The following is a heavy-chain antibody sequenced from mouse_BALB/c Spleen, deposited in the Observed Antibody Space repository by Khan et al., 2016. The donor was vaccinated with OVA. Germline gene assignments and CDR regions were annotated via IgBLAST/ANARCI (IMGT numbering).Heavy chain of an antibody. CDR1: GFTFSTFG. CDR2: ISSGGTYT. Sequence: EVELVESGGDLVKPGGSLKLSCAASGFTFSTFGMSWVRQTPEKRLEWVATISSGGTYTYYPDSVKGRFTISRDNAKNTLYLQMSSLRSEDTAMYCCGRHWEGHMDVWGQGASVTVSS. J-gene: IGHJ4*01. CDR3: GRHWEGHMDV. V-gene: IGHV5-6*01. D-gene: IGHD4-1*01.